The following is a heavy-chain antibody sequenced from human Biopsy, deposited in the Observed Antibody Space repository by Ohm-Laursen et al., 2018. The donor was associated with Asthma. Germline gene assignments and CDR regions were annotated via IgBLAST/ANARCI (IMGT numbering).Heavy chain of an antibody. V-gene: IGHV3-53*01. Sequence: LSLTCAASGFAVSRDYMFWVRQAPGKGLEWVSVIYSGGTSHTADSVRGRFTISRDNSKNTVYLQMNSLTGEDTAVYYCAKDKGGPRIGVAGTFDHWGQGTLVTVSS. CDR1: GFAVSRDY. CDR3: AKDKGGPRIGVAGTFDH. CDR2: IYSGGTS. D-gene: IGHD6-13*01. J-gene: IGHJ4*02.